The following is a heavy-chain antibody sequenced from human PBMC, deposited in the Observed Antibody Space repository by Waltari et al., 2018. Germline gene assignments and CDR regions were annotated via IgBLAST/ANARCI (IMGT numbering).Heavy chain of an antibody. D-gene: IGHD2-2*01. V-gene: IGHV1-18*04. CDR1: GYSFTTYE. J-gene: IGHJ4*02. Sequence: QVPLVQSGAEVKKPGASVKVSCRASGYSFTTYEINWVRQAPGQGLEWMGWISPYNGDTQYSQKFQGRLTMTRNTSTSTAYMELTSLRSDDTAIYYCARAKSIINYAFHFDHWGQGSLVTVSS. CDR2: ISPYNGDT. CDR3: ARAKSIINYAFHFDH.